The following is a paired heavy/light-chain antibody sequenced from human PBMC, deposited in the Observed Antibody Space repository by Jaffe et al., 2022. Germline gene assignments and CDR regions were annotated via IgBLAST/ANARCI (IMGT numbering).Light chain of an antibody. Sequence: DVVMTQSPLSLTVTLGQPASISCRSSQSLVYSDGNTYLNWFQQRPGQSPRRLIYKVSNRDSGVPDRFSGSGSDTVFTLKISRVEAEDVGVYYCMQGTHWPPGYTFGQGTKLQIK. V-gene: IGKV2-30*01. J-gene: IGKJ2*01. CDR3: MQGTHWPPGYT. CDR2: KVS. CDR1: QSLVYSDGNTY.
Heavy chain of an antibody. J-gene: IGHJ4*02. CDR3: ARDGVSASWGIAAPDTDF. Sequence: EVQLVESGGGLVPPGGSLRLSCVASGFTFSSYEMNWVRQAPGKGLEWISYISRSSSTIYYADSVKGRFTISRDNAKNSLYLQMNSLRAEDTAVYYCARDGVSASWGIAAPDTDFWGQGTLVAVSS. V-gene: IGHV3-48*03. CDR1: GFTFSSYE. CDR2: ISRSSSTI. D-gene: IGHD6-13*01.